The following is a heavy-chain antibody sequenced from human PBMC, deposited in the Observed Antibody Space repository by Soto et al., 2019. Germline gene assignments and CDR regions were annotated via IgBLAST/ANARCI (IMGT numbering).Heavy chain of an antibody. CDR3: ARGDITIFGVVISRVPYGMDV. CDR1: GGTFSSYA. V-gene: IGHV1-69*13. CDR2: IIPIFGTA. D-gene: IGHD3-3*01. J-gene: IGHJ6*02. Sequence: SVKVSCKASGGTFSSYAISWVRQAPGQGLEWMGGIIPIFGTANYAQKFQGRVTITADESTSTAYMELSSLRSEDTAVYYCARGDITIFGVVISRVPYGMDVWGQGTTVTVS.